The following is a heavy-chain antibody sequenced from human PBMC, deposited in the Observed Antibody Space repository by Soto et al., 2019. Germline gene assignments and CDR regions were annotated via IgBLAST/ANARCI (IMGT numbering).Heavy chain of an antibody. CDR1: GFTLQNYA. V-gene: IGHV3-23*01. CDR3: AKGKSTGDIDRFDP. D-gene: IGHD3-10*01. CDR2: LIGGHYGT. J-gene: IGHJ5*02. Sequence: RRLSCTASGFTLQNYAMAWVRQAPGKGLEWVSTLIGGHYGTAYSYSVKGRFTVSRDNSKNCLYLQMNSLGVEDTAMYFCAKGKSTGDIDRFDPWGQGSLVTVSS.